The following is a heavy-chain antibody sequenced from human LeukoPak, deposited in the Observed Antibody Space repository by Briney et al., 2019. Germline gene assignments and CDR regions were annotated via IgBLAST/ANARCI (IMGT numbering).Heavy chain of an antibody. CDR1: GGSISSSNW. CDR3: ARQFGSFDY. CDR2: IYYSGST. V-gene: IGHV4-31*11. Sequence: SETLSLTCAVSGGSISSSNWWSWIRQHPGKGLEWIGYIYYSGSTYYNPSLKSRITISLDTSKNQFSLKLSSVTAADTAVYYCARQFGSFDYWGQGTLVTVSS. D-gene: IGHD3-10*01. J-gene: IGHJ4*02.